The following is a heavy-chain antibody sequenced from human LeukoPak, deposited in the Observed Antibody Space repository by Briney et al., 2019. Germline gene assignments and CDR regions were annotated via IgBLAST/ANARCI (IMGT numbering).Heavy chain of an antibody. CDR2: IIPIFGTA. CDR1: GGTFSSYA. J-gene: IGHJ5*02. CDR3: ARLPNWGSGWFDP. Sequence: SVKVSCKASGGTFSSYAVSWVRQAPGQGLEWMGGIIPIFGTANYAQKFQGRVTITTDESTSIAYMELSSLRSEDTAVYYCARLPNWGSGWFDPWGQGTLVTVSS. D-gene: IGHD7-27*01. V-gene: IGHV1-69*05.